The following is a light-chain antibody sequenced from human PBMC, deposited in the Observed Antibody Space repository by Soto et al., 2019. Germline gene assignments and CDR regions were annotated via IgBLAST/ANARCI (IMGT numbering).Light chain of an antibody. CDR2: DAS. J-gene: IGKJ1*01. Sequence: AIQLTQSPSSLSASVGDRVTITCRASQGISTALAWYQQKPGKAPKLLIYDASTLESGVPSRFSGSGSGTDFTLTISSLQPEDFATYYCQQFNSFTWTFGQGTKVEVK. CDR1: QGISTA. V-gene: IGKV1-13*02. CDR3: QQFNSFTWT.